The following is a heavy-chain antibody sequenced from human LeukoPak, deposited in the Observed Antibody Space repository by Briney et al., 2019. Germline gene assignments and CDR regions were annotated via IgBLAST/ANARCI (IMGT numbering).Heavy chain of an antibody. CDR2: INHSGST. CDR1: GGSFSDYS. V-gene: IGHV4-34*01. CDR3: AGGTYYFDY. Sequence: SETLSLTCAVYGGSFSDYSWNWIRQPPGKGLEWIGEINHSGSTDCNPSLKSRVTISVDTSKNQFSLKPSSVTAADTAVYYCAGGTYYFDYWGQGTLVTVSS. D-gene: IGHD3-16*01. J-gene: IGHJ4*02.